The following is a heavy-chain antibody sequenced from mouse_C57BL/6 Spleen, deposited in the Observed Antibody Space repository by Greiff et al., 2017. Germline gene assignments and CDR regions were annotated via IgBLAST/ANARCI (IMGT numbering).Heavy chain of an antibody. CDR2: ISSGGDYI. D-gene: IGHD3-2*02. CDR3: TRGSSGYAGAMDY. CDR1: GFTFSSYA. Sequence: EVMLVESGEGLVKPGGSLKLSCAASGFTFSSYAMSWVRQTPEKRLEWVAYISSGGDYIYYADTVKGRFTISRDNARNTLYLQMSSLKSEDTAMYYCTRGSSGYAGAMDYWGQGTSVTVSS. V-gene: IGHV5-9-1*02. J-gene: IGHJ4*01.